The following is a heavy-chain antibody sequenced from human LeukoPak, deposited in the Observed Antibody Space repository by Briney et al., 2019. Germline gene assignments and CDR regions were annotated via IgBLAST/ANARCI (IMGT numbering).Heavy chain of an antibody. CDR2: IYSGGST. Sequence: GGSLRLSCAASGFTVSSNYMSWVRQAPGKGLEWVSVIYSGGSTYYADSVKGRFTISRDNSKNTLYLQMNSLRAEDTAVYYCAKWGCSGGSCYPFAYWGQGTLVTVSS. J-gene: IGHJ4*02. CDR3: AKWGCSGGSCYPFAY. V-gene: IGHV3-53*01. D-gene: IGHD2-15*01. CDR1: GFTVSSNY.